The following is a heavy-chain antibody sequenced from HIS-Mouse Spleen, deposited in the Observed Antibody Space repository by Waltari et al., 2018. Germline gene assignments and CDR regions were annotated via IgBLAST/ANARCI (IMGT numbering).Heavy chain of an antibody. V-gene: IGHV1-8*01. CDR2: MNPNSGNT. CDR1: GYTFTSYA. Sequence: QVQLVQSGAEVKKPGASVKVSGKASGYTFTSYAITCVRQATGQGLQWMGWMNPNSGNTGYAQKFQGRVTMTRNTSISTAYMELSSLRSEDTAVYYCARVYYDFWSGYYYWGQGTLVTVSS. D-gene: IGHD3-3*01. CDR3: ARVYYDFWSGYYY. J-gene: IGHJ4*02.